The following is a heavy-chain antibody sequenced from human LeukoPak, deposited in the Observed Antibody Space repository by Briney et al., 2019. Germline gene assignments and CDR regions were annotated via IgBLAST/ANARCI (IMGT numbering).Heavy chain of an antibody. CDR2: IRYDGSNK. J-gene: IGHJ4*02. CDR3: SKIPMPYANISPDFYY. Sequence: PGGSLRLSCAVSGVSFSGYYLNWIRQAPGKGLEWVAFIRYDGSNKYYADSVKSRFTISRDNSKNTLYLQMNSLRAEDTAVYYCSKIPMPYANISPDFYYWGQGTLVTVSS. CDR1: GVSFSGYY. D-gene: IGHD2/OR15-2a*01. V-gene: IGHV3-30*02.